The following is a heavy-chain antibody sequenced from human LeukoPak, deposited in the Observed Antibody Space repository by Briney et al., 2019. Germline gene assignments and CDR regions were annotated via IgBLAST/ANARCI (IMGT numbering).Heavy chain of an antibody. CDR1: GFPFGDYY. J-gene: IGHJ3*01. CDR2: ITHRGSII. CDR3: ARTWEYYYDSSGPDIHF. D-gene: IGHD3-22*01. Sequence: GGSLRLSCTTSGFPFGDYYMAWIRRAPGKGLLECVSYITHRGSIIYSADSVKGRFTISRDNAKNSLYLQMNSLRAEDTAVYYCARTWEYYYDSSGPDIHFWGQGTMVTVSS. V-gene: IGHV3-11*04.